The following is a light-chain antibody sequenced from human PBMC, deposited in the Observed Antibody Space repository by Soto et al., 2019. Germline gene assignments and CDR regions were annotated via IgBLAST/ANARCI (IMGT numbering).Light chain of an antibody. Sequence: QLVLTQSPPASASLGASVKLTCTLSSGHSSQAIAWHQQQPEKGPRYLMKLNSDGSHSKGDGIPDRFSGSRSGAERYLTISSLQSEDEADYYCQTWGTGTVVFGGGTKLTVL. CDR3: QTWGTGTVV. V-gene: IGLV4-69*01. CDR1: SGHSSQA. CDR2: LNSDGSH. J-gene: IGLJ2*01.